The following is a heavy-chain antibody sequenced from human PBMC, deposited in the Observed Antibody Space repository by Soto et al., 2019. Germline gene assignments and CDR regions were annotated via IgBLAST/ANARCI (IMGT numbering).Heavy chain of an antibody. CDR1: GFIFSDHY. CDR3: TRISLVGATGGPYFDY. J-gene: IGHJ4*02. D-gene: IGHD1-26*01. CDR2: IKNKANSYTT. Sequence: VQLVESGGGLVQPGGSLRLSCAASGFIFSDHYMDWVRQAPGKGLEWVGRIKNKANSYTTEYAASVKGRFTISRDDSKNSLYMQMNSLKTEDPAVYYCTRISLVGATGGPYFDYWGQGTLLTVSS. V-gene: IGHV3-72*01.